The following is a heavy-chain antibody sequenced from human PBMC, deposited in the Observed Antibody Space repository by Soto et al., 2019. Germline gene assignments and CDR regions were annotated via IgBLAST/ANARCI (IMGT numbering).Heavy chain of an antibody. J-gene: IGHJ6*02. CDR3: AKHRAWGTISPYDYYGMDV. D-gene: IGHD3-3*02. CDR1: AFSFNHYA. Sequence: EEQLLESGGGLVQPGGSLRLSCAASAFSFNHYAMTWVRQAPGKGLEWVSVISGSGGSTSYGDSVKGRFTISRDTSKNTMYLHMDSLRAEDTAVYYCAKHRAWGTISPYDYYGMDVWGQGTTVTVSS. CDR2: ISGSGGST. V-gene: IGHV3-23*01.